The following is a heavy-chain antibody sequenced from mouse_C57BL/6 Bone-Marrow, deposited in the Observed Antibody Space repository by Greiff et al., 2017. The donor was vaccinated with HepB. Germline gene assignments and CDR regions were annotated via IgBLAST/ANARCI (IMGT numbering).Heavy chain of an antibody. CDR3: ATYGSSYGGAMDY. CDR1: GYTFTSYW. Sequence: QVQLQQPGTELVKPGASAKLSCKASGYTFTSYWMHWVKQRPGQGLEWIGNINPSNGGTNYNEKFKSKATLTVDKSSSKAYMQLSSLTSEDSAVYYCATYGSSYGGAMDYLGQGTSVTVSS. D-gene: IGHD1-1*01. J-gene: IGHJ4*01. CDR2: INPSNGGT. V-gene: IGHV1-53*01.